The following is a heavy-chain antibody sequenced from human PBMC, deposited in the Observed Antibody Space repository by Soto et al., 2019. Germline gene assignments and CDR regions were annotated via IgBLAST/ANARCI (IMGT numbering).Heavy chain of an antibody. CDR1: GDSISSHY. CDR2: GST. V-gene: IGHV4-59*11. CDR3: ARVSTSASGSSYTLDY. D-gene: IGHD3-10*01. Sequence: AETLFLICTVSGDSISSHYWSWIRQPPGKGLEWIGFGSTKYNPSLKSRIRISVDTSKNQFSLNLTSATAADTAVYYCARVSTSASGSSYTLDYSGQGPLVTVSS. J-gene: IGHJ4*02.